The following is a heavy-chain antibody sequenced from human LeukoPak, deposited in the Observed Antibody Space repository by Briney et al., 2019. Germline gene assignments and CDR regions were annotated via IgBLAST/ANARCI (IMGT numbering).Heavy chain of an antibody. J-gene: IGHJ3*02. Sequence: SEALSLACTVSGGSISSYYWSWIRQPPGKGLEWIGYIYYSGSTNYNPSLKSRVTISVDTSKNQFSLKLSSVTAADTAVYYCAREYDYYDSSGPARTHAFDIWGQGTMVTVSS. V-gene: IGHV4-59*01. CDR1: GGSISSYY. CDR3: AREYDYYDSSGPARTHAFDI. CDR2: IYYSGST. D-gene: IGHD3-22*01.